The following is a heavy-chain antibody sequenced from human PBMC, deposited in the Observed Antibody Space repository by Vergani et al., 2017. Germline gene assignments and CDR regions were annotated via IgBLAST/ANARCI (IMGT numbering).Heavy chain of an antibody. CDR1: GFTVSSNY. Sequence: EVQLVESGGGLIQPGGSLRLSCAASGFTVSSNYMSWVRQAPGKGLEWVSVIYSGGSTYYADSVKGRFTISRDNSKNTLYLQMNSLRAEDTAVYYCARGLYSYAHPSTDAFDIWGQGTMVTVSS. CDR2: IYSGGST. V-gene: IGHV3-53*01. CDR3: ARGLYSYAHPSTDAFDI. J-gene: IGHJ3*02. D-gene: IGHD5-18*01.